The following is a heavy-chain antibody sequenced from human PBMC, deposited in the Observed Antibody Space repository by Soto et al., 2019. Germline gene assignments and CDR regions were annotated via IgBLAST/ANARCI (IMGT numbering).Heavy chain of an antibody. Sequence: VKVSCKASGFTFTSSAVQWVRQARGQRLEWIGWIVVGSGNTNYAQKFQERVTITRDMSTSTPYMELSSLRSEDTAVYYCAADLTSYYDSSGYYPDAFDIWGQGTMVTVSS. D-gene: IGHD3-22*01. CDR1: GFTFTSSA. CDR2: IVVGSGNT. V-gene: IGHV1-58*01. CDR3: AADLTSYYDSSGYYPDAFDI. J-gene: IGHJ3*02.